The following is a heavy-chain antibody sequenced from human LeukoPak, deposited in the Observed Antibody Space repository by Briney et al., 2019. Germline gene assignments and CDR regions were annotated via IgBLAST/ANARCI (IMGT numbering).Heavy chain of an antibody. CDR1: GYTLTELS. V-gene: IGHV1-24*01. CDR2: FDPEDGET. J-gene: IGHJ3*02. CDR3: ATRWGMVQGDDRSRDAFDI. D-gene: IGHD3-10*01. Sequence: GASVKVSCKVSGYTLTELSMHWVRQAPGKGLEWIGGFDPEDGETIYAQKFQGRVTMTEDTSTDTAYMELSSLRSEDTAVYYCATRWGMVQGDDRSRDAFDIWGQGTMVTVSS.